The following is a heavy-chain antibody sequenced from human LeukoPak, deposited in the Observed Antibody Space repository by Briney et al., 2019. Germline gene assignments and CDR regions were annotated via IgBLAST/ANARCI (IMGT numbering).Heavy chain of an antibody. J-gene: IGHJ4*02. CDR2: IIPILGIA. CDR1: GGTFSSYA. CDR3: AREQRVTMVRGVISLDY. Sequence: SVKVSCKASGGTFSSYAISWVRQAPGQGLEWMGRIIPILGIANYAQKFQGRVTITADKSTSTAYMELSSLRSEDTAVYYCAREQRVTMVRGVISLDYWGRGTLVTVSS. D-gene: IGHD3-10*01. V-gene: IGHV1-69*04.